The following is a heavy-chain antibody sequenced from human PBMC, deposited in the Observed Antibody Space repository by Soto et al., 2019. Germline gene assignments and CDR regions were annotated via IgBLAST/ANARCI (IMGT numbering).Heavy chain of an antibody. CDR3: ARDFVVGGPTINYYYGMDV. CDR1: GFTFSSYA. CDR2: IICSGGNT. J-gene: IGHJ6*02. Sequence: GGSLRLSCAASGFTFSSYAMSWVRQAPGKGLEWVSGIICSGGNTYYADSVKGRFTISRDNSKNTLYLQMNSLGAEDTAVYYCARDFVVGGPTINYYYGMDVWGQGTTVTVSS. V-gene: IGHV3-23*01. D-gene: IGHD1-26*01.